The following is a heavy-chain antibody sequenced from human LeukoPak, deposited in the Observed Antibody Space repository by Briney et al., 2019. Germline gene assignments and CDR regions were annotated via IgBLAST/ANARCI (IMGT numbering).Heavy chain of an antibody. CDR3: ARGRGGGGSSNNWFDP. CDR2: IYYSGST. V-gene: IGHV4-39*07. J-gene: IGHJ5*02. Sequence: PSETLSLTCTVSGGSISSSTYYWAWIRQPPGKGLEWIGCIYYSGSTYYNPSLKSRVTISVDTSKNQFSLKLSSVTAADTAVYYCARGRGGGGSSNNWFDPWGQGTLVTVSS. D-gene: IGHD2-15*01. CDR1: GGSISSSTYY.